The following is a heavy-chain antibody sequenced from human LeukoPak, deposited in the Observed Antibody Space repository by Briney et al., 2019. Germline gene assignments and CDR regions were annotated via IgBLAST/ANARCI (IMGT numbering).Heavy chain of an antibody. CDR1: GGSVSSYY. V-gene: IGHV4-59*02. J-gene: IGHJ3*02. CDR2: IFYSGST. D-gene: IGHD7-27*01. CDR3: AVAPSGAFDI. Sequence: PSETLSLTCTVSGGSVSSYYWSWIRQPPGKGLEWIGYIFYSGSTNYNPSLKSRVTISVDTSKNQFSLKLSSVTAADTAVYYCAVAPSGAFDIWGQGSMVTVSS.